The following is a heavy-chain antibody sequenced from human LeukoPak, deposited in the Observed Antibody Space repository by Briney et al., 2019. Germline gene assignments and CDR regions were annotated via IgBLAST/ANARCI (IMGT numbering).Heavy chain of an antibody. CDR2: INMYTRDP. CDR1: GYTFTSYA. CDR3: ARDNVIEEASLLDP. D-gene: IGHD2-21*01. J-gene: IGHJ5*02. Sequence: GASVKVSCKASGYTFTSYAINWLRQAPGQRPEWMGWINMYTRDPTYAQGFTGRFVFSLDTSVSTAYLQINSLKPEDTAVYYCARDNVIEEASLLDPLGQGTLVIVSS. V-gene: IGHV7-4-1*02.